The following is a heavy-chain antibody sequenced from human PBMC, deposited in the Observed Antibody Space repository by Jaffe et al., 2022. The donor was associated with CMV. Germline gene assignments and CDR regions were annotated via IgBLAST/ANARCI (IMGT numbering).Heavy chain of an antibody. Sequence: QVQLQESGPGLVKPSETLSLTCSVSGGSISRYYWSWIRQSPGKGLEWIGYIHYSGSTNYNPSLKSRVIISVDTSKNQFSLKLSSVTAADTAVYYCARAYCGGDSGACTGWFDPWGQGTLVTVSS. CDR2: IHYSGST. D-gene: IGHD2-21*02. CDR1: GGSISRYY. V-gene: IGHV4-59*01. CDR3: ARAYCGGDSGACTGWFDP. J-gene: IGHJ5*02.